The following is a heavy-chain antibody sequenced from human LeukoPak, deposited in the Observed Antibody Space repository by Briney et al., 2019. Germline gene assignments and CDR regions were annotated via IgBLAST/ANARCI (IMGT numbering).Heavy chain of an antibody. CDR1: GGSISSCY. Sequence: SETLSLTCTVSGGSISSCYWSWIRQPPGKGLEWIGYIYYSGSTNYNPSLKSRVTISVDTSKNQFSLKLTSVTAADTAVYYCARGMYYDILTGLPNWFDPWGQGTLVTVSS. CDR3: ARGMYYDILTGLPNWFDP. CDR2: IYYSGST. V-gene: IGHV4-59*08. D-gene: IGHD3-9*01. J-gene: IGHJ5*02.